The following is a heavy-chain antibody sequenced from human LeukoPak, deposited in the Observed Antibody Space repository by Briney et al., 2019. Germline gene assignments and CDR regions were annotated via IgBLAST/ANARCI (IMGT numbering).Heavy chain of an antibody. CDR3: AIPQYEQWLVNDAFDI. CDR2: IYPGDSDT. J-gene: IGHJ3*02. Sequence: KRGESLKISCKGSGYSFTSYWIGWVRQMPGKGPEWMGIIYPGDSDTRYSPSFQGQVTISADKSISTAYLQWSSLKASDTAMYYCAIPQYEQWLVNDAFDIWGQGTMVTVSS. CDR1: GYSFTSYW. V-gene: IGHV5-51*01. D-gene: IGHD6-19*01.